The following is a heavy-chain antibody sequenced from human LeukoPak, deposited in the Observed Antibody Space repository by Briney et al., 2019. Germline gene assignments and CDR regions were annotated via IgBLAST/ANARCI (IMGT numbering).Heavy chain of an antibody. CDR1: GYTFTSYD. CDR2: MNPNSGNT. CDR3: ARVGYSYGHDNGYYFDY. Sequence: ASVKVSCKASGYTFTSYDINWVRQATGQGLEWMGWMNPNSGNTGYAQKFQGRVTMTRNTSISTAYMELSNLRSEDTAVYYCARVGYSYGHDNGYYFDYWGQGTLVTVSS. D-gene: IGHD5-18*01. V-gene: IGHV1-8*01. J-gene: IGHJ4*02.